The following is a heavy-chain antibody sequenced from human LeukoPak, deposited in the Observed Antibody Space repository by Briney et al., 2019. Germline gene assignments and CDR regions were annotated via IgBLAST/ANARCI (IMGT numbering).Heavy chain of an antibody. CDR2: VSWDGTA. CDR1: GFTFYDFT. Sequence: PGGSLRLSCAASGFTFYDFTMHWVRQVPGKTLEWVSLVSWDGTAYYSDSVKGRFTISRDNGENSLYLQMDTLRAEDTAFYYCAKDLTFESSGSVIENWGLGTLVTVSS. J-gene: IGHJ4*02. D-gene: IGHD3-22*01. CDR3: AKDLTFESSGSVIEN. V-gene: IGHV3-43*01.